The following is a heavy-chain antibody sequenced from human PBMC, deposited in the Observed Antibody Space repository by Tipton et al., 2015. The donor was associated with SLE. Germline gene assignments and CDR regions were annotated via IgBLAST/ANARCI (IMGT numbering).Heavy chain of an antibody. CDR2: ILYAGGTT. CDR3: ARLLRDGYNVVFDY. D-gene: IGHD5-24*01. CDR1: GGSITSTTYW. Sequence: TLSLTCTVSGGSITSTTYWWGWIRQPPGKNLEWIGSILYAGGTTYYNPSLKSRVTISVDASKNQFSLRLTSVTPADTAVYYCARLLRDGYNVVFDYWGQGALVTVSS. J-gene: IGHJ4*02. V-gene: IGHV4-39*07.